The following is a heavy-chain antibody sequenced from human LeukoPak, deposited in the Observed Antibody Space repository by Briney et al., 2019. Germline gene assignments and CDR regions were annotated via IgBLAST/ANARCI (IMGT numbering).Heavy chain of an antibody. Sequence: ASVNVSFKASGYTFTSNYIHWARQAPGQGLEWMGMIYPRDGSTSYAQKFQGRVTVTRDTSTSTVHMELSGLRSEDTAVYYCARDQEGFDYWGQGTLVTVSS. CDR2: IYPRDGST. V-gene: IGHV1-46*01. CDR1: GYTFTSNY. J-gene: IGHJ4*02. CDR3: ARDQEGFDY.